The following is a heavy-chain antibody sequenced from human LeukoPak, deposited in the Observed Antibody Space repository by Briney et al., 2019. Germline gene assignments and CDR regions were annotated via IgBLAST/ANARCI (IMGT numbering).Heavy chain of an antibody. Sequence: PSETLSLTCAVYGRYFSGYYWSWIRQPPGKGLEWIGEINHSGSTNYNPSLKSRVTISVDTSKNQFSLKLGSVTAADTAVYYCARGYYYLDPWGQGTLVTVSS. D-gene: IGHD3-10*01. CDR3: ARGYYYLDP. V-gene: IGHV4-34*01. CDR2: INHSGST. J-gene: IGHJ5*02. CDR1: GRYFSGYY.